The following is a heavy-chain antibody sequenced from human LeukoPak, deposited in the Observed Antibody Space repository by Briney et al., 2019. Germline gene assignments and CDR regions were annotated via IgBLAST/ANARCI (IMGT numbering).Heavy chain of an antibody. Sequence: QSGGSLRLSCAASGLTFSSYAMHWVRQAPGKGLEWVAVISYDGSNKYYADSVKGRFTISGDKSKNTLYLQMNSLRPEDTAFYYCARGPGPIAGAKNPFDIWGQGTVVTVSS. CDR1: GLTFSSYA. CDR2: ISYDGSNK. J-gene: IGHJ3*02. CDR3: ARGPGPIAGAKNPFDI. V-gene: IGHV3-30*01. D-gene: IGHD1-26*01.